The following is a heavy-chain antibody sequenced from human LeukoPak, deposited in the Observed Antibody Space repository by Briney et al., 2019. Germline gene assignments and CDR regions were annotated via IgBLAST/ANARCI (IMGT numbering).Heavy chain of an antibody. V-gene: IGHV1-2*06. CDR3: ARSTVVGATIGDH. J-gene: IGHJ4*02. CDR1: EYTFTGDY. CDR2: INPNSGGT. D-gene: IGHD1-26*01. Sequence: ASVKVSCKASEYTFTGDYMHWVRQAPGQGLEWLGRINPNSGGTSYAQKFLGRVTMTRDTSISTAYMELTRLTSDDTAMYYCARSTVVGATIGDHWGQGTLVTVSS.